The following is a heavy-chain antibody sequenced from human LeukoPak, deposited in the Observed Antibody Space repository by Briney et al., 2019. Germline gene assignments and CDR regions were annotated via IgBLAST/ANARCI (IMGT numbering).Heavy chain of an antibody. CDR1: GYTFTGYY. V-gene: IGHV1-2*02. Sequence: ASVKVSCKASGYTFTGYYMHWVRQAPGQGLEWMGWINPNSGGTNYARKFQGRVTVTRDTSISTAYMELSRLRSDDTAVYYCARKSAYYYDSSGSDAFDIWGQGTMVTVSS. J-gene: IGHJ3*02. CDR2: INPNSGGT. D-gene: IGHD3-22*01. CDR3: ARKSAYYYDSSGSDAFDI.